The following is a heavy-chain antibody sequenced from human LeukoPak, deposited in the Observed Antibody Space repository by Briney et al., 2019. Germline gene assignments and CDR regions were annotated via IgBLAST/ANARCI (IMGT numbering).Heavy chain of an antibody. CDR2: IYYSGST. V-gene: IGHV4-59*01. CDR3: ARGGYIGSYFDY. Sequence: SETLSLTCTVSGGSISSYYWSWIRQPPGKGLEWIGYIYYSGSTNYNPSLKSRVTISVDTSKNQFSLKLSSVTAADTAVYYCARGGYIGSYFDYWGQGTLVTVSS. D-gene: IGHD3-22*01. J-gene: IGHJ4*02. CDR1: GGSISSYY.